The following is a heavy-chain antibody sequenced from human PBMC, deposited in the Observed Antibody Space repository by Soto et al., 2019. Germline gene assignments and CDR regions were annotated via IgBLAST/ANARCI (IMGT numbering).Heavy chain of an antibody. Sequence: TLSLTCSVSGGSISSGAYYWSWIRQHTGKGLEWIGHIFYSGSTYSNPSLKSRVTISVDTSKNQFSLKLSSVTAADTAVYYCARAPGRYCSSTSCYGYYYMDVWGKGTTVTVSS. CDR1: GGSISSGAYY. V-gene: IGHV4-31*03. D-gene: IGHD2-2*01. CDR2: IFYSGST. CDR3: ARAPGRYCSSTSCYGYYYMDV. J-gene: IGHJ6*03.